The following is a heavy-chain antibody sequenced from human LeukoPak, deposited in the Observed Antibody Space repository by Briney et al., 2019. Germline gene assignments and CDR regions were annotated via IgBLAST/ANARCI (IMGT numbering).Heavy chain of an antibody. V-gene: IGHV3-23*01. D-gene: IGHD1-1*01. Sequence: GGSLRLSCAASGFTFSSYAMSWVRQAPGKGLEWVSAISGSGGSTYYADSVEGRFTISRDNSKNTLYLQMNSLRAEDTAVYYCAKGTTTPTTGTLEKDAFDIWGQGTMVTVSS. CDR3: AKGTTTPTTGTLEKDAFDI. J-gene: IGHJ3*02. CDR2: ISGSGGST. CDR1: GFTFSSYA.